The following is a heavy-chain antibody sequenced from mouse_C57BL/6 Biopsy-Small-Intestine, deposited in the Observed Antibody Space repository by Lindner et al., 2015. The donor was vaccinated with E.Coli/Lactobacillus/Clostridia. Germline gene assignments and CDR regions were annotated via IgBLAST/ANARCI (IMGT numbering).Heavy chain of an antibody. CDR2: IYPGDGDT. D-gene: IGHD3-1*01. V-gene: IGHV1-82*01. Sequence: VQLQESGPELVKPGASVKISCKASGYAFSTSWMNWVKQRPGKGLEWIGRIYPGDGDTNYNGKFKGKATLTAGKSSSTAYMQLSSLTSEDSAVYFCATKSRDDWFAYWGQGTLVTVSA. J-gene: IGHJ3*01. CDR1: GYAFSTSW. CDR3: ATKSRDDWFAY.